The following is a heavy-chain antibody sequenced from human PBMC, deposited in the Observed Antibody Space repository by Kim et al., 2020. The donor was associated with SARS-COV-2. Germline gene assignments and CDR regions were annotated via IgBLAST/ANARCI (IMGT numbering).Heavy chain of an antibody. CDR2: ISAYNGNT. CDR1: GYTFTSYG. D-gene: IGHD3-22*01. CDR3: ARDAYNYYDSSGYLGY. V-gene: IGHV1-18*01. Sequence: ASVKVSCKASGYTFTSYGISWVRQAPGQGLEWMGWISAYNGNTNYAQKLQGRVTMTTDTSTSTAYMELRSLRSDDTAVYYCARDAYNYYDSSGYLGYWGQGTLVTVSS. J-gene: IGHJ4*02.